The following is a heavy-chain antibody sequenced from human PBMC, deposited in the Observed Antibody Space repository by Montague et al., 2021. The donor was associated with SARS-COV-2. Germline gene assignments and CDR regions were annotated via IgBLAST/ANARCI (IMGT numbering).Heavy chain of an antibody. J-gene: IGHJ4*02. CDR2: IYYTGST. Sequence: SETLSLTCTVSGGSISGYYWTWMRQPPGKGLEWLGHIYYTGSTKYNPSLKSRVTISIDTPKNQFSLKLRSVTAADTAVYFCERAQTTCFIANCVNYFDYWGQGALVTVSS. V-gene: IGHV4-59*01. CDR1: GGSISGYY. D-gene: IGHD2-2*01. CDR3: ERAQTTCFIANCVNYFDY.